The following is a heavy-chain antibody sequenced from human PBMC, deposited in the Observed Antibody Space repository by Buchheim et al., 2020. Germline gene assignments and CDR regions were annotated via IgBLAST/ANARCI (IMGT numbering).Heavy chain of an antibody. CDR2: ISGSGGST. J-gene: IGHJ4*02. CDR3: AKDRVLRYFDGWRAPGDY. V-gene: IGHV3-23*01. Sequence: EVQLLESGGGLVQPGGSLRLSCAASGFTFSSYAMSWVRQAPGKGLEWASAISGSGGSTYYADSVKGRFTISRDNSKNTLYLQMNSLRAEDTAVYYCAKDRVLRYFDGWRAPGDYWGQGTL. CDR1: GFTFSSYA. D-gene: IGHD3-9*01.